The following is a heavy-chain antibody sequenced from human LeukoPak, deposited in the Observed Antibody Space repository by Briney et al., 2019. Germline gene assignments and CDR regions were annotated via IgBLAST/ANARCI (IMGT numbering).Heavy chain of an antibody. Sequence: PGGSLRLSCAASGFTFSSYAMSWVRQAPGKGLEWVSSISGSGDNTCYADSVKDRLSISRDNSKTTVSLQMNSLRAEDTAVYYCAKGRGTAVTSAANYWGQGTLVTVSS. J-gene: IGHJ4*02. V-gene: IGHV3-23*01. D-gene: IGHD4-17*01. CDR3: AKGRGTAVTSAANY. CDR2: ISGSGDNT. CDR1: GFTFSSYA.